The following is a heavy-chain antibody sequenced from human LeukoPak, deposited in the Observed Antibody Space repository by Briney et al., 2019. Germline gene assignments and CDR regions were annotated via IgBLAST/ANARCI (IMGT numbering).Heavy chain of an antibody. Sequence: GASVKVSCKASGYTFTGYYMHWVRQAPGQGLEWMGWINPNSGGTNYAQKFQGRVTMTRDTSISTAYMELSRLRSDDTAVYYCARVPQTGWRNYGDYFDYWGQGTLVTVSS. CDR2: INPNSGGT. V-gene: IGHV1-2*02. D-gene: IGHD4-17*01. CDR1: GYTFTGYY. J-gene: IGHJ4*02. CDR3: ARVPQTGWRNYGDYFDY.